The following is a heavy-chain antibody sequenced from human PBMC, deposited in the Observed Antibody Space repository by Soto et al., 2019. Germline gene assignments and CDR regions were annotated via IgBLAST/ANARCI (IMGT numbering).Heavy chain of an antibody. CDR1: GYTFTSYD. D-gene: IGHD6-13*01. J-gene: IGHJ5*02. Sequence: QVQLVQSGAEVKKPGASVKVSCKASGYTFTSYDINWVRQATGQGLAWMGWMNPNSGNTGYAQKFQGRVTMTRNTSISTAYMELSSLRSEDTAVYYCARERSAAGTGWFDPWVQGTLVTVSS. V-gene: IGHV1-8*01. CDR2: MNPNSGNT. CDR3: ARERSAAGTGWFDP.